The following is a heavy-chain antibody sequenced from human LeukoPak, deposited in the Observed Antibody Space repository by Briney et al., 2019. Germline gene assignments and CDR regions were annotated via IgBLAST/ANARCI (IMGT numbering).Heavy chain of an antibody. J-gene: IGHJ5*02. D-gene: IGHD1-1*01. CDR3: AREGGWNPGWFDP. CDR1: GGSISSGSYY. CDR2: IYTSGST. V-gene: IGHV4-61*02. Sequence: SQTLSLTCTVSGGSISSGSYYWSWIRQPAGKGLEWIGRIYTSGSTNYNPSLKSRVTISVDTSKNQFSLKLSSVTAADTAVYYCAREGGWNPGWFDPWGQGTLVTVSS.